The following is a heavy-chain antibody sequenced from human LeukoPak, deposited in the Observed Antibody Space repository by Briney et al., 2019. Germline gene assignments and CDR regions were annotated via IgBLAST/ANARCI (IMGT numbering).Heavy chain of an antibody. V-gene: IGHV1-8*01. CDR1: VCTRITRD. D-gene: IGHD5-24*01. CDR2: MNPNNGNT. J-gene: IGHJ4*02. CDR3: ARREYKYGNDIDY. Sequence: GASVKVSCKASVCTRITRDSNWVRPTTGQGLEWMGWMNPNNGNTGYAQKFQGRVTMTRNTSISTVYMELSSLRYEDTAVYYCARREYKYGNDIDYWGQGTLVTVSS.